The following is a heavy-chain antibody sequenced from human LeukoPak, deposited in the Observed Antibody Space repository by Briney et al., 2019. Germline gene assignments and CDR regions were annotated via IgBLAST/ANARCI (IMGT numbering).Heavy chain of an antibody. CDR1: GGSISSGGYY. J-gene: IGHJ6*02. CDR3: ASSEATTTPPPYGMDA. CDR2: IFYSGGT. Sequence: SETLSLTCTVSGGSISSGGYYWSWIRQHPGTGLEWIGYIFYSGGTYYNPSLKSRVTISLDTSKNQFSLKLSSVTAADTAVYYCASSEATTTPPPYGMDAWGQGTTVTVSS. V-gene: IGHV4-31*03. D-gene: IGHD5-12*01.